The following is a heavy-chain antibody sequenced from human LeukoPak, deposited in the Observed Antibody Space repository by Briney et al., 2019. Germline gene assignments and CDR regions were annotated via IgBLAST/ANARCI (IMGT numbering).Heavy chain of an antibody. CDR1: GGSISSYY. Sequence: SETLSLTCTVSGGSISSYYWSWIRQPPGKGLEWIGYIYYSGSTNYNPSLKSRVTISVDTSKNRFSLKLSSVTAADTAVYYCARVVGATEGDSFDYWGQGTLVTVSS. V-gene: IGHV4-59*01. CDR3: ARVVGATEGDSFDY. CDR2: IYYSGST. D-gene: IGHD1-26*01. J-gene: IGHJ4*02.